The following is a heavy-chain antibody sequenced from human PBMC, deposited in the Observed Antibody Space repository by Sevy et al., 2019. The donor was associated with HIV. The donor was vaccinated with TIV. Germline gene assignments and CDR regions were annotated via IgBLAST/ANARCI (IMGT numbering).Heavy chain of an antibody. J-gene: IGHJ4*02. V-gene: IGHV3-33*01. D-gene: IGHD4-17*01. CDR1: GFNFSIYG. Sequence: GGSLRLSCAASGFNFSIYGMHWVRQAPGKGLEWVALIWHDGSNKYYVDSVKGRFTIFRDNSKNTVYLQMNSLRAEDTAVYYCARGRDYGNFDYWGQGTLVTVSS. CDR2: IWHDGSNK. CDR3: ARGRDYGNFDY.